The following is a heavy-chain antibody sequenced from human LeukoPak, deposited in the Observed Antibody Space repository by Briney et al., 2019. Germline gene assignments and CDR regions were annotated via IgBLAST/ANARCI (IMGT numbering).Heavy chain of an antibody. V-gene: IGHV3-48*03. J-gene: IGHJ4*02. Sequence: PGGSLRLSCAASGFTFSTYEMNWVRQAPGKGLEWVSYISSTGSTIYYADSVKGRFTISRDNAKNTLYLQINSLRAEDTAVYYCARARLGYGDTVDYWGQGTLVTVSS. CDR2: ISSTGSTI. CDR3: ARARLGYGDTVDY. CDR1: GFTFSTYE. D-gene: IGHD4-17*01.